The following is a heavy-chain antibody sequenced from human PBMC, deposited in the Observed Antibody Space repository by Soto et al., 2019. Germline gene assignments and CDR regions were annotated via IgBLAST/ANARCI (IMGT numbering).Heavy chain of an antibody. J-gene: IGHJ1*01. CDR3: AREPEGQAAGLPTEYFQH. Sequence: QVQLVQSGAEVKKPGASVKVSCKASGYTFTSYGISWVRQAPGQVLEWMGWISAYNGNTNYAQKLQGRVTMTTDTSTSTAYMELRSLRSDATAVYYWAREPEGQAAGLPTEYFQHWGQGTLVTVSS. V-gene: IGHV1-18*01. CDR1: GYTFTSYG. CDR2: ISAYNGNT. D-gene: IGHD6-13*01.